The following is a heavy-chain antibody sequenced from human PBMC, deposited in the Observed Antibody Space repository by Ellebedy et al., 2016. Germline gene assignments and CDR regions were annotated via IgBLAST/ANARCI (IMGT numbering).Heavy chain of an antibody. J-gene: IGHJ4*02. CDR2: ISSSSSTI. CDR3: ARDQPGYSYGRRQFDY. D-gene: IGHD5-18*01. CDR1: GFTFSSYS. V-gene: IGHV3-48*02. Sequence: GESLKISCAASGFTFSSYSMNWVRQAPGKGLEWVSYISSSSSTIYYADSVKGRFTISRDNAKNSLYLQMNSLRDEDTAVYYCARDQPGYSYGRRQFDYWGQGTLVTVSS.